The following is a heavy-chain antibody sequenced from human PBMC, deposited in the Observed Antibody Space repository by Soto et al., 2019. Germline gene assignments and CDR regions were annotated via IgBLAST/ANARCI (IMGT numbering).Heavy chain of an antibody. Sequence: KTSETLSLTCTVSGASITFGGYSWSWIRQTPGKGLEWIGYINHLETTFYNPSFESRLTLSIDRAKNQFSLKLHSISAADRAVYFCARGGGSGSFDYWGQGIQVTVSS. D-gene: IGHD1-26*01. V-gene: IGHV4-30-2*01. CDR1: GASITFGGYS. CDR3: ARGGGSGSFDY. CDR2: INHLETT. J-gene: IGHJ4*02.